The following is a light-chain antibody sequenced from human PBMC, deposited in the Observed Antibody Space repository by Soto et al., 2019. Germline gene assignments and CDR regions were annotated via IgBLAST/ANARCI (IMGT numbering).Light chain of an antibody. CDR2: EVS. Sequence: QSVLTQPASVSGSPGQSITISCTGTSSDVGGYNYVSWYQQHPGKAPKLMIYEVSNRPSGVSNRLSGSKSGSTASLTISGRQPEDEADYYSSSYTSSSTLDVFGTGTKLTVL. CDR1: SSDVGGYNY. V-gene: IGLV2-14*01. CDR3: SSYTSSSTLDV. J-gene: IGLJ1*01.